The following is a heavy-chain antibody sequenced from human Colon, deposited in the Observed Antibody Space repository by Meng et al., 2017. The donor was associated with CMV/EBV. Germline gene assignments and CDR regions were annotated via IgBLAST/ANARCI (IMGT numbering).Heavy chain of an antibody. V-gene: IGHV1-69*10. Sequence: SVKVSCKASGGTFSSYAISWVRQAPGQGLEWMGGIIPILGIANYAQKFQGRVTITADKSTSTAYMELSSLRAEDTAVYYCARHIPYYYGSGSTPYYFDYWGQGTLVTVSS. CDR2: IIPILGIA. D-gene: IGHD3-10*01. CDR1: GGTFSSYA. J-gene: IGHJ4*02. CDR3: ARHIPYYYGSGSTPYYFDY.